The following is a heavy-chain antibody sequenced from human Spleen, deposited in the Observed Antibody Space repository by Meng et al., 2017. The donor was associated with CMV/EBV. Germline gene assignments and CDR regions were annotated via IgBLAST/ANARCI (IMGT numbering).Heavy chain of an antibody. D-gene: IGHD2-2*02. V-gene: IGHV3-30*04. CDR2: ISYDGSNK. J-gene: IGHJ4*02. CDR1: GFTFSSYA. CDR3: ARAGCSSTSCYTGRY. Sequence: GESLKISCAASGFTFSSYAMHWVRQAPGKGLEWVAVISYDGSNKYYADSVKGRFTISRDNSKNTLYLQMNSLRAEDTAVYYCARAGCSSTSCYTGRYWGQGTLVTVSS.